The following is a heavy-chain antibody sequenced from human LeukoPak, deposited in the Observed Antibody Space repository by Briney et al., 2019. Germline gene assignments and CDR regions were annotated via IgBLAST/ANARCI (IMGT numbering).Heavy chain of an antibody. CDR1: GFTFSSYA. CDR3: AKVTRLRYFDWLAPLDY. V-gene: IGHV3-23*01. Sequence: GGSLRLSCAASGFTFSSYAMSWVRQAPGKGLEWVSAISASGGSTYYADSVKGRFTISRDNSKNTLYLQMNSLRAEDTAVYYCAKVTRLRYFDWLAPLDYWGQGTLVTVSS. D-gene: IGHD3-9*01. CDR2: ISASGGST. J-gene: IGHJ4*02.